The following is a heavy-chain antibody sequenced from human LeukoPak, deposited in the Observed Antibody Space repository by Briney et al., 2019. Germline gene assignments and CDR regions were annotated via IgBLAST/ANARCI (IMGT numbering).Heavy chain of an antibody. V-gene: IGHV1-18*01. CDR1: GYTFTSYG. J-gene: IGHJ4*02. CDR2: ISAYNGNT. Sequence: ASVKVSCKASGYTFTSYGISWVRQAPGQGLEWMGWISAYNGNTNYAQKLQGRVTMTTDTSTSTAYMELRSLRSDDTAVYYCARDQSYARYCSGGSCYPYDYWGQGTLVTVSS. CDR3: ARDQSYARYCSGGSCYPYDY. D-gene: IGHD2-15*01.